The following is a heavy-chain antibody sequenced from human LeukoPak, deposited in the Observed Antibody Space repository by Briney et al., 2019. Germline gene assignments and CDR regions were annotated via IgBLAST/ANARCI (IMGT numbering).Heavy chain of an antibody. J-gene: IGHJ5*02. CDR2: INHSGST. V-gene: IGHV4-34*01. CDR3: ARGPNNSGWYSNWFDP. Sequence: SETLSLTCAVYGGSFSGYYWSWIRQPPGKGLEWIGEINHSGSTNYNPSLKSRVTISVDTSKNQFSLKLSSVTAADTAVYYCARGPNNSGWYSNWFDPWGQGTLVTVSS. CDR1: GGSFSGYY. D-gene: IGHD6-19*01.